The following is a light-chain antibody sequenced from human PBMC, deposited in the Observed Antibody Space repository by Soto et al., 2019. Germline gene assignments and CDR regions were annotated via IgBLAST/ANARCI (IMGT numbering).Light chain of an antibody. CDR1: QSVSSN. Sequence: EIVMTQSPATLSVSPGERATLSCRASQSVSSNLAWYQQKPGQPPRLLIYRASTRATGIPARFSGSGSGTEFTLTISSLQSEDSAVYYCQHYNNWPPWTFGQGTKVEIK. V-gene: IGKV3-15*01. J-gene: IGKJ1*01. CDR3: QHYNNWPPWT. CDR2: RAS.